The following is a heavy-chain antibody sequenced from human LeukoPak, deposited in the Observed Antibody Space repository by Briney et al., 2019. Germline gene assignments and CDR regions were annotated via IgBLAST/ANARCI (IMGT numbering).Heavy chain of an antibody. V-gene: IGHV4-34*01. CDR2: IYYSGNT. Sequence: SETLSLTCAVYGGSFSGYYWSWIRQSPGKGLEWIGTIYYSGNTYYNPSLKSRVTISVDTSKNQFSLKLSSVTAADTAVYYCARAVTIFGVVTHRKNWFDPWGQGTLVTVSS. CDR1: GGSFSGYY. CDR3: ARAVTIFGVVTHRKNWFDP. J-gene: IGHJ5*02. D-gene: IGHD3-3*01.